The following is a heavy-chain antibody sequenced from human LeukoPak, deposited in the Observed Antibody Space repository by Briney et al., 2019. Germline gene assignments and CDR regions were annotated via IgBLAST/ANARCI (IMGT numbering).Heavy chain of an antibody. D-gene: IGHD4-17*01. CDR3: AKPLSAVTSGC. Sequence: PGGSLRLSCAASGFTFSNYVMSWVRQAPGKGLEWVSIISGSGGSTYYADSVKGRFTISRDNSKNTLYLQMNSLRAEDTAVYYCAKPLSAVTSGCWGQGTLVTVSS. CDR2: ISGSGGST. J-gene: IGHJ4*02. V-gene: IGHV3-23*01. CDR1: GFTFSNYV.